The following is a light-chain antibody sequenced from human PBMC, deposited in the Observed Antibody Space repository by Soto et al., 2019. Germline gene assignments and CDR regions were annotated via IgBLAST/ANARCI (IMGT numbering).Light chain of an antibody. CDR1: QTSSSW. J-gene: IGKJ1*01. Sequence: VIHAPSTLSGSVGARVTTTCRASQTSSSWLAWYQQKPGKAPKLLIYKASSLESGVPSRFSGSGSGTEFTLPISTVLSADLGIYSCQQYENYWPFGQGTKVDI. V-gene: IGKV1-5*03. CDR3: QQYENYWP. CDR2: KAS.